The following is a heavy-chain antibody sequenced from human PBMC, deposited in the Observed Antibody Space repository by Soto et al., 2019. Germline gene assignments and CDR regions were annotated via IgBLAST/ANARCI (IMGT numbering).Heavy chain of an antibody. CDR1: GFTFSSYG. J-gene: IGHJ3*02. V-gene: IGHV3-33*01. Sequence: GGSLRLSCAASGFTFSSYGMHWVRQAPGKGLEWVAVIWYDGSNKYYADSVKGRFTISRDNSKNTLYLQMNSLRAEDTAVYYCARQRYYYDSSGGDAFDIWGQGTMVTVSS. D-gene: IGHD3-22*01. CDR2: IWYDGSNK. CDR3: ARQRYYYDSSGGDAFDI.